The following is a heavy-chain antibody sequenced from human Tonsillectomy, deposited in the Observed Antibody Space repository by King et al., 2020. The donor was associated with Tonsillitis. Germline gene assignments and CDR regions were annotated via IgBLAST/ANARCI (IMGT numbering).Heavy chain of an antibody. CDR3: SRKIVVVPAAIRFYYYYYYMDV. J-gene: IGHJ6*03. CDR2: IIPIFART. Sequence: LKLVQSGAEVKKPGSSVKVSCKASGGTFSSSAITWVRQAPGQRLEWMGGIIPIFARTNYAQKFQGRVTITADESTSTAYMELSGLRSEDTAVYYGSRKIVVVPAAIRFYYYYYYMDVWGKGTMVTVSS. V-gene: IGHV1-69*01. CDR1: GGTFSSSA. D-gene: IGHD2-2*02.